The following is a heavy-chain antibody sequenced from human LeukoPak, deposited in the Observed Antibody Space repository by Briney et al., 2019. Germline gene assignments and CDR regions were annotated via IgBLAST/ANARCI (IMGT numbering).Heavy chain of an antibody. CDR2: IYYSGST. D-gene: IGHD3-16*01. J-gene: IGHJ4*02. Sequence: SETLSLTCTVSGGSISSYYWSWIRQPPGKGLEWIGYIYYSGSTNYNPSLKSRVTISVDTSKNQFSLKLSSVTAADTAVYYCAREDDYVWGSYISYWGKEPLVTVSS. V-gene: IGHV4-59*01. CDR1: GGSISSYY. CDR3: AREDDYVWGSYISY.